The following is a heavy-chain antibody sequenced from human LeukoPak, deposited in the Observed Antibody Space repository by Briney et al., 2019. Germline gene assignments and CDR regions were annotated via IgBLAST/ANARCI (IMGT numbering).Heavy chain of an antibody. J-gene: IGHJ5*02. Sequence: GGSLRLSCAASGFTFSSYSMNWVRQAPGKGLEWVSYISSSSNTIYYADSVKGRFTISRDNAKNSLYLQMNSLRAEDTAVYYCARDRHRAAAGTGWFDPWGQGTLVTVSS. CDR2: ISSSSNTI. CDR3: ARDRHRAAAGTGWFDP. CDR1: GFTFSSYS. V-gene: IGHV3-48*04. D-gene: IGHD6-13*01.